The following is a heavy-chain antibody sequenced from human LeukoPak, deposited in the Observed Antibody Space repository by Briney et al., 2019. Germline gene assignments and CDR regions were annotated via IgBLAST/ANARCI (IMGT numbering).Heavy chain of an antibody. D-gene: IGHD2-15*01. CDR3: AREDILDFDY. CDR2: ISTSSSTI. V-gene: IGHV3-48*01. Sequence: HAGGSLRLSCAASGFTVSSNSMSWVRQAPGMGLEWVSYISTSSSTIYYADSVKGRFTVSRDNAKNSLYLQMNSLRAEDTAVYYCAREDILDFDYWGQGTLVTVSS. CDR1: GFTVSSNS. J-gene: IGHJ4*02.